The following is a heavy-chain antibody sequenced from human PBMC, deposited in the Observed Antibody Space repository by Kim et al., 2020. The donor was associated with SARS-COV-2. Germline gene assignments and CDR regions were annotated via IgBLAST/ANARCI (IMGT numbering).Heavy chain of an antibody. D-gene: IGHD3-10*01. V-gene: IGHV4-4*07. CDR1: GGSMSSYY. CDR3: ARDAGGSGNYYTRFDF. CDR2: IYTSGST. Sequence: SETLSLTCTVSGGSMSSYYWSWIRQPAGKGLEWIGRIYTSGSTNYNPSLKSRVTMSVDTTKNQFSLKLSSVTAADTAVYYCARDAGGSGNYYTRFDFWGQGTLVTVSS. J-gene: IGHJ4*02.